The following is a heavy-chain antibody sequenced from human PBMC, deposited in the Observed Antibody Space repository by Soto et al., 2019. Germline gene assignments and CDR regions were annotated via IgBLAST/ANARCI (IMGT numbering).Heavy chain of an antibody. Sequence: SETLSLTCAVSGGSISSSNWWSWVRQPPGKGLEWIGEIYHSGSTNYNPSLKSRVTISVDKSKNQFSLKLSSVTAADTAVYYCARDLGYYDSSGQVGGEGYWGQGTLVTVSS. CDR2: IYHSGST. V-gene: IGHV4-4*02. D-gene: IGHD3-22*01. CDR1: GGSISSSNW. CDR3: ARDLGYYDSSGQVGGEGY. J-gene: IGHJ4*02.